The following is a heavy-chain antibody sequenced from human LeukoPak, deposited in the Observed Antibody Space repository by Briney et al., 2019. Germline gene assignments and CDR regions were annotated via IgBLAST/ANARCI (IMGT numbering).Heavy chain of an antibody. CDR1: GFTFSSYA. V-gene: IGHV3-30-3*01. Sequence: PGGSLRLSCAASGFTFSSYAMRWVRQAPGKGLEWVAVISYDGSNKYYADSVKGRFTISRDNSKNTLYLQMNSLRAEDTAVYYCARGTSNYYEGSPLSYYFDYWGQGTLVTVSS. CDR3: ARGTSNYYEGSPLSYYFDY. J-gene: IGHJ4*02. D-gene: IGHD3-22*01. CDR2: ISYDGSNK.